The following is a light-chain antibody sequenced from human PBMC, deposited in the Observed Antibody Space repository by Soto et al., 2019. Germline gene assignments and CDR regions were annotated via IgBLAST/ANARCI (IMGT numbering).Light chain of an antibody. V-gene: IGLV2-14*02. Sequence: QSALTQPASVSGSPGQSITISCTGTSSDVGSYDLVSWYQHHPGKAPKLTIYEANKRPSGVSNRFSGSKSGNTASLTISGLQAEDEADYYCSSYTSSSTVIFGGGTKLTVL. CDR1: SSDVGSYDL. CDR3: SSYTSSSTVI. J-gene: IGLJ2*01. CDR2: EAN.